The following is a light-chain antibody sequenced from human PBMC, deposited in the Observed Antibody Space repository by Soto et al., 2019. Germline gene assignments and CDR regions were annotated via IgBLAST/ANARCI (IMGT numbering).Light chain of an antibody. CDR2: EVS. Sequence: QSALTQPASVSGSPGQSITISCTGTSSDVGGYKYVSWYQQHPGKAPKLMIYEVSNRPSGVSNRFSGSKSGNTASLTISGLQSEVEADYYCSSYTSSSTLGVFGTGTKLTVL. CDR1: SSDVGGYKY. CDR3: SSYTSSSTLGV. V-gene: IGLV2-14*01. J-gene: IGLJ1*01.